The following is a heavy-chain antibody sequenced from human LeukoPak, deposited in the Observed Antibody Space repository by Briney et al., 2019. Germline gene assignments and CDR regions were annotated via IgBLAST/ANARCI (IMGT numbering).Heavy chain of an antibody. V-gene: IGHV4-34*01. CDR1: GGSFSGYY. Sequence: SETLSLTCAVYGGSFSGYYWSWIRQPPGKGLEWIGEINHSGSTNYNPSLKSRVTISVDTSKNQFSLKLSSVTAADTAGYYFARGASWSYYYYYMDVWGKGTTVTVSS. D-gene: IGHD2-2*01. CDR3: ARGASWSYYYYYMDV. CDR2: INHSGST. J-gene: IGHJ6*03.